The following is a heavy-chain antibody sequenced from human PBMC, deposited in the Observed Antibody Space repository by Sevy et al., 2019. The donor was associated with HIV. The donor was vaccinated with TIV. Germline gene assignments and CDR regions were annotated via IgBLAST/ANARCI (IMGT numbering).Heavy chain of an antibody. Sequence: GGSLRLSCAASGFTFSNAWMSWVRQAPGKGLEWVGRIKSKTDGGTTDYAAPVKGRFTISRDDSKNTLYLQMNSLKTEDTYVYYCTTGGSSSWYIRYFQHWGQGTLVTVSS. J-gene: IGHJ1*01. D-gene: IGHD6-13*01. V-gene: IGHV3-15*01. CDR1: GFTFSNAW. CDR3: TTGGSSSWYIRYFQH. CDR2: IKSKTDGGTT.